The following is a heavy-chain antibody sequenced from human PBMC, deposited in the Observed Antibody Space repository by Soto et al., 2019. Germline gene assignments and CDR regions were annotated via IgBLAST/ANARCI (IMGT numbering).Heavy chain of an antibody. J-gene: IGHJ4*02. CDR1: GYSFTSYW. V-gene: IGHV5-51*01. D-gene: IGHD3-16*01. CDR2: IYPGDSDT. Sequence: GESLKISGKGSGYSFTSYWIGWVRQMPGKGLEWMGIIYPGDSDTRYSPSFQGQVTISADKSISTAYLQWSSLKASDTAMYYCARQTRIMITFGGVKAPFDYWGQGTLVTVSS. CDR3: ARQTRIMITFGGVKAPFDY.